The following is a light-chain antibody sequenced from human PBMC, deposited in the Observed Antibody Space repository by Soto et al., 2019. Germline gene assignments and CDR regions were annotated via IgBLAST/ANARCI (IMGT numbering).Light chain of an antibody. Sequence: EIVLTQSPATLSLSPGERATLSCTASQSVTSSCLAWYQRKPGQAPRLLIHTTSTRATDIPDRFSGSGSGTDFTLTISRLQPEDFAGYYCQQCGGSPLFSFGPGTRVDI. CDR2: TTS. J-gene: IGKJ3*01. V-gene: IGKV3-20*01. CDR1: QSVTSSC. CDR3: QQCGGSPLFS.